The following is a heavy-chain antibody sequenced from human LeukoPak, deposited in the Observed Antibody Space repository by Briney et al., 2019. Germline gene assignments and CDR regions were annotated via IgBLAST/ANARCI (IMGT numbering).Heavy chain of an antibody. V-gene: IGHV3-30*04. Sequence: GGSLRLSCTASGFTFSSYAMHWVRQAPGKGLEWVAVISYDGSNKYYADSVKGRFTISRDNSKNTLYLQMNSLRAEDTAVYYCARVFYSSGWYGNFDYWGQGTLVTVSS. CDR3: ARVFYSSGWYGNFDY. D-gene: IGHD6-19*01. CDR1: GFTFSSYA. CDR2: ISYDGSNK. J-gene: IGHJ4*02.